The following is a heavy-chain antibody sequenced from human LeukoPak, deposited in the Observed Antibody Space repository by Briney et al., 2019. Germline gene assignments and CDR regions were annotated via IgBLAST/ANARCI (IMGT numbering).Heavy chain of an antibody. J-gene: IGHJ5*02. CDR1: GFTFSSYG. V-gene: IGHV3-30*18. D-gene: IGHD3-9*01. CDR2: ISYDGSNK. Sequence: GGSLRLSCAASGFTFSSYGMYWVRQAPGKGLEWVAVISYDGSNKYYADSVKGRFTISRDNSKNTLYLQMNSLRAEDTAVYYCAKDTSQELRYFDWLLVDPWGQGTLVTVSS. CDR3: AKDTSQELRYFDWLLVDP.